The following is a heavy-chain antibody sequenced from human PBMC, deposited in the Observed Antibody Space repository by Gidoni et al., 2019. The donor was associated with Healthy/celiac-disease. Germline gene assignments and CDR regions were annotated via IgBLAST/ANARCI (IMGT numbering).Heavy chain of an antibody. D-gene: IGHD2-2*01. V-gene: IGHV4-34*01. J-gene: IGHJ6*03. CDR1: RCSFSGYY. Sequence: QVQLQQWGAGLLKPSETLSLPCAVYRCSFSGYYWRWIRQPPGKGLEWIGEINHSGSTNYNPSLKSRVTISVDTSKNQFSLKLSSVTAADTAVYYCARATVVVPAADASNYYYYYMDVWGKGTTVTVSS. CDR3: ARATVVVPAADASNYYYYYMDV. CDR2: INHSGST.